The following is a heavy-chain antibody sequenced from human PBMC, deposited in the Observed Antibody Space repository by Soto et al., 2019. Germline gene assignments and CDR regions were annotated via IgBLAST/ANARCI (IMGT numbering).Heavy chain of an antibody. J-gene: IGHJ5*02. CDR3: TRDAISMVRGTDNSFDP. CDR2: ISGNGIST. Sequence: PGGSLRLSCAASGFTFNNYAMSWVRQAPGKGLEWVSAISGNGISTYYADSVRGRFTISRDNSENTLFLQMNRLRADDTAVYYCTRDAISMVRGTDNSFDPWGQGTLVTVS. D-gene: IGHD3-10*01. CDR1: GFTFNNYA. V-gene: IGHV3-23*01.